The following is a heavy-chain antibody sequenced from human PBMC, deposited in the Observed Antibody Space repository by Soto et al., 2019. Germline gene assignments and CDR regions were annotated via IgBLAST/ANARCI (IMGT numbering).Heavy chain of an antibody. CDR2: IIPIFGTA. CDR3: ARDHVDTAMRAVSRNWFDP. Sequence: GASVKVSCKASGGTFSSYAISWVRQAPGQGLEWMGGIIPIFGTANYAQKFQGRVTITADKSTSTAYMELSSLRSEDTAVYYCARDHVDTAMRAVSRNWFDPWGQGTLVTVSS. D-gene: IGHD5-18*01. J-gene: IGHJ5*02. CDR1: GGTFSSYA. V-gene: IGHV1-69*06.